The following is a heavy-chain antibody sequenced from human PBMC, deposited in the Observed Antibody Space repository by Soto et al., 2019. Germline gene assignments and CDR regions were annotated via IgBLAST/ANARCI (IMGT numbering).Heavy chain of an antibody. D-gene: IGHD6-19*01. CDR3: ARVGYIGVPGIDGGNCLDP. CDR2: ISGYNGNT. CDR1: GYTFSTYG. Sequence: ASVKVSCKASGYTFSTYGLTWVRQAPGQGLEWMGWISGYNGNTNYAQKFQGRVTMTTDTSTSTAYMELRSLRSDDTAVYYCARVGYIGVPGIDGGNCLDPWGQGTPVTVSS. V-gene: IGHV1-18*01. J-gene: IGHJ5*02.